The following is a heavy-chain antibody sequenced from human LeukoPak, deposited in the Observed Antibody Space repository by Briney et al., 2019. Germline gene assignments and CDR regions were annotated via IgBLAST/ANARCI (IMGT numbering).Heavy chain of an antibody. CDR3: ARKFAGRWLQFVDY. V-gene: IGHV1-2*02. CDR1: GYTFTGYY. Sequence: SAVNVSCKASGYTFTGYYMHWVRQAPGQGLEWMGWINPNSGGTNYAQKFQGRVTMTRDTSISTAYMELSRLRSDDTAVYYCARKFAGRWLQFVDYWGQGTLVTVSS. J-gene: IGHJ4*02. D-gene: IGHD5-24*01. CDR2: INPNSGGT.